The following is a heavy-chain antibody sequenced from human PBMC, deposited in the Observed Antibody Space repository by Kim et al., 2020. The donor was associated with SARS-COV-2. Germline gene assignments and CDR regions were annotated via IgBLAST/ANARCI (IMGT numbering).Heavy chain of an antibody. Sequence: ASVKVSCKASGYTFTSYAMNWVRQAPGQGLEWMGWINTNTGNPTYAQGFTGRFVFSYTSVSTAYLQISSLKAEDTAVYYCASLRYVRGYYYYGMDVWGQGTTVTVSS. D-gene: IGHD3-10*02. CDR3: ASLRYVRGYYYYGMDV. V-gene: IGHV7-4-1*02. J-gene: IGHJ6*02. CDR2: INTNTGNP. CDR1: GYTFTSYA.